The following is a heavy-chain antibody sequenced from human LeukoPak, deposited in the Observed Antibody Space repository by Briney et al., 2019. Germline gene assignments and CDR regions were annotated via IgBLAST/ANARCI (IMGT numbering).Heavy chain of an antibody. J-gene: IGHJ4*02. Sequence: GGSLRLSCATSGFTFDDFGMAWVRQVPGKGPEWVSGISWNGETIAYRDSVKGRFTISRDSARRSVYLQMNSLRDEDTALYYCAKEKGANWDPFDYWGRGTLVTVSS. CDR1: GFTFDDFG. CDR2: ISWNGETI. CDR3: AKEKGANWDPFDY. D-gene: IGHD7-27*01. V-gene: IGHV3-20*04.